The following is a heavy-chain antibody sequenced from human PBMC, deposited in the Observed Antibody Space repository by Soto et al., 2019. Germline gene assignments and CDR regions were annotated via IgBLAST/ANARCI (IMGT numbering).Heavy chain of an antibody. Sequence: ASVKVSCKASGYTFTSYAMHWVRQAPGQRLEWMGWINAGNGNTKYSQKLQGRVTITRDTSASTAYMELSGLRSEDTAVYYCARGGSLYWYFDLWGRGTLVTVSS. D-gene: IGHD1-26*01. J-gene: IGHJ2*01. CDR1: GYTFTSYA. CDR2: INAGNGNT. V-gene: IGHV1-3*01. CDR3: ARGGSLYWYFDL.